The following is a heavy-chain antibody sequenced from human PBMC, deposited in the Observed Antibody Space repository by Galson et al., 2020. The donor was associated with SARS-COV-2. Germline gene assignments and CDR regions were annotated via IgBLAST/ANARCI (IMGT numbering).Heavy chain of an antibody. D-gene: IGHD4-4*01. CDR1: GGTFSSYA. CDR2: IIPIFGTA. Sequence: ASVKVSCKASGGTFSSYAISWVRQAPGQGLEWMGGIIPIFGTANYAQKFQGRVTITTDESTSTAYMELSSLRSEDTAVYYCARVPPTVTTDYYYYYYMDVWGKGTTFTVSS. V-gene: IGHV1-69*05. J-gene: IGHJ6*03. CDR3: ARVPPTVTTDYYYYYYMDV.